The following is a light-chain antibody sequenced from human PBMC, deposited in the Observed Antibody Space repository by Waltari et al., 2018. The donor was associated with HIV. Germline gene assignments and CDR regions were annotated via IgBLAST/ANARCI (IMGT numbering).Light chain of an antibody. CDR3: QSGDNSGPHVV. CDR1: VLSRQY. J-gene: IGLJ2*01. Sequence: SYELTQPPSLSVSPGQTAGITCSGDVLSRQYSYWYRQKPGPPVMVMYRDTERPSGIPGRCAGSKSGTTVTLTIGGVQAEDEADYYCQSGDNSGPHVVFGGGTTLTVL. V-gene: IGLV3-25*03. CDR2: RDT.